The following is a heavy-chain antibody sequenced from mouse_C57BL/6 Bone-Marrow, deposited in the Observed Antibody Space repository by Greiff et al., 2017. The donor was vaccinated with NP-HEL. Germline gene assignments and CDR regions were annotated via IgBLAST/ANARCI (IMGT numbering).Heavy chain of an antibody. CDR2: IDPEEGAT. D-gene: IGHD2-5*01. V-gene: IGHV14-2*01. Sequence: EVQLQQSGAELVKPGASVKFSCTASGFNIKDYYMHWVKQRTEQGLEWIGRIDPEEGATKYAPKFQGKATITADTSSNTAYLQLSSLTSEDTAVYCCARDSNYDYFDYWRQGTTLTVSS. J-gene: IGHJ2*01. CDR1: GFNIKDYY. CDR3: ARDSNYDYFDY.